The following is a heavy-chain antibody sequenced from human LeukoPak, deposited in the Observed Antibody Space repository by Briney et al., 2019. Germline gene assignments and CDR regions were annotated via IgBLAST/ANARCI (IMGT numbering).Heavy chain of an antibody. D-gene: IGHD6-13*01. CDR3: ARVSSSWYYLDY. CDR2: INTDGSTI. CDR1: GFTFNNYA. V-gene: IGHV3-74*01. J-gene: IGHJ4*02. Sequence: PGGSLRLSCTASGFTFNNYAMTWVRQAPGKGLVWVSRINTDGSTINYAGSVKGRFTISRDNAKNSLSLQMNSLRAEDTAVYYCARVSSSWYYLDYWGQGTLVTVSS.